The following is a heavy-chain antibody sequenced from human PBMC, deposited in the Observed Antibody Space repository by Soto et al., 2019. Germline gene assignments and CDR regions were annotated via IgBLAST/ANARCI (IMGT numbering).Heavy chain of an antibody. CDR3: ARGSFGGYYFDY. CDR1: GGSVSSGSYY. D-gene: IGHD2-15*01. V-gene: IGHV4-61*01. Sequence: SETLSLTCTVSGGSVSSGSYYWSWIRQPPGKGLEWIGYIHHSGSINYNPSLKSRVTISVDTSKNQFSLKLGSVTAADTAVYYCARGSFGGYYFDYWGQGTLVTVS. CDR2: IHHSGSI. J-gene: IGHJ4*02.